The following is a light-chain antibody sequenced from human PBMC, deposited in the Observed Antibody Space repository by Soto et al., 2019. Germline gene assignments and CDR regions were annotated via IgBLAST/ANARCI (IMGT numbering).Light chain of an antibody. J-gene: IGLJ2*01. CDR1: SSDVGGYNY. Sequence: QSVLTQPASVSGYPGQSITISCTGTSSDVGGYNYVSWYQQHPGKAPKLMIYEVSNRPSGVSNRFSGSKSGNTASLTISGLQAEDESDYYCSSYTRSSHVVFGGGTKVTVL. CDR3: SSYTRSSHVV. CDR2: EVS. V-gene: IGLV2-14*01.